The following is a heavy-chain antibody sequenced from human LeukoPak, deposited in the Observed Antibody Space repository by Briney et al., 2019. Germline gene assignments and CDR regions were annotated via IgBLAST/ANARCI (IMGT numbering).Heavy chain of an antibody. V-gene: IGHV3-74*01. D-gene: IGHD6-6*01. Sequence: GGSLRLSCAASGFTFSNYWMHWVRQAPGKGLVWVSRIKTDGSGTTYADSVKGRFTISRDNAKNSLYLQMNSLRAEDTAIYYCSGQYSSSSVVDYWGQGPWSPSPQ. J-gene: IGHJ4*02. CDR3: SGQYSSSSVVDY. CDR2: IKTDGSGT. CDR1: GFTFSNYW.